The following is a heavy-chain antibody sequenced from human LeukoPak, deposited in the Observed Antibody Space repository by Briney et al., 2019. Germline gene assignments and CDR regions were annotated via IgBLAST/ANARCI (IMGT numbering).Heavy chain of an antibody. V-gene: IGHV4-59*01. J-gene: IGHJ3*02. CDR2: IYYSGST. Sequence: SETLSLTCAVYGGSFSGYYWSWIRQPPGKGLEWTGYIYYSGSTNYNPSLKSRVTISVDTSKNQFSLKLSSVTAADTAVYYCARDGLEAFDIWGQGTMVTVSS. CDR3: ARDGLEAFDI. CDR1: GGSFSGYY.